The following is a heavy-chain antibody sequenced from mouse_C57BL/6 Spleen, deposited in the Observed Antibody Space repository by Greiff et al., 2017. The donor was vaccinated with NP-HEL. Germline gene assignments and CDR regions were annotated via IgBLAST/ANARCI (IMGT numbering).Heavy chain of an antibody. V-gene: IGHV1-39*01. Sequence: LQESGPELVKPGASVKISCKASGYSFTDYNMNWVKQSNGKSLEWIGVINPNYGTTSYNQKFKGKATLTVDQSSSTAYMQLNSLTSEDSAVYYCARVDYYGSSFYAMDYWGQGTSVTVSS. CDR2: INPNYGTT. D-gene: IGHD1-1*01. CDR1: GYSFTDYN. J-gene: IGHJ4*01. CDR3: ARVDYYGSSFYAMDY.